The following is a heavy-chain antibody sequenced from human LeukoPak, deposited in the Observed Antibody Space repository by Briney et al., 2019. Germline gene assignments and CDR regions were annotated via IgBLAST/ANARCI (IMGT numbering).Heavy chain of an antibody. CDR2: ISSSSSYI. V-gene: IGHV3-21*01. Sequence: GGSLRLSCAASGFTFSSYSMNWVRQAPGKGLEWVSSISSSSSYIYYADSVKGRFTISRDNAKNSLNLQMNSLRAEDTAVYYCARLMTTVSAEFDYWGQGTLVTVSS. J-gene: IGHJ4*02. CDR1: GFTFSSYS. D-gene: IGHD4-11*01. CDR3: ARLMTTVSAEFDY.